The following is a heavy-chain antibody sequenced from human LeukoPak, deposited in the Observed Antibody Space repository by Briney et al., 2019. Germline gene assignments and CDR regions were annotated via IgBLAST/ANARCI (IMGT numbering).Heavy chain of an antibody. V-gene: IGHV4-59*01. CDR1: GCSISSYY. J-gene: IGHJ4*02. Sequence: SETLSLTCTVSGCSISSYYWSWIRQPPGKGLEWIANIYHTGSTNYNPSLSSRVTISIDTAKNQFSLKLTSVTAADTAVYYCERRGRNSSGWQDYLWGQGTLVTVSS. CDR2: IYHTGST. CDR3: ERRGRNSSGWQDYL. D-gene: IGHD6-25*01.